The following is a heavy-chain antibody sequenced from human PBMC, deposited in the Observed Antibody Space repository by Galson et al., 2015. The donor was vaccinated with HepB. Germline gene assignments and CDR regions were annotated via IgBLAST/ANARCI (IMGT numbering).Heavy chain of an antibody. CDR2: INPSGGST. V-gene: IGHV1-46*01. J-gene: IGHJ3*02. CDR1: GYTFTSYY. Sequence: SVKVSCKASGYTFTSYYMHWVRQAPGQGLEWMGIINPSGGSTSYAQKFQGRVTMTRDTSTSTVYMELSSLRSEDTAVYYCARAGDYDILTGYYRAFDIWGQGTMVTVSS. CDR3: ARAGDYDILTGYYRAFDI. D-gene: IGHD3-9*01.